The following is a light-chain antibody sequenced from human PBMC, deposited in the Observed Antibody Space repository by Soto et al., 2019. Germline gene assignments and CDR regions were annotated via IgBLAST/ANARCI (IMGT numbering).Light chain of an antibody. CDR3: QQRYNWPPLT. CDR2: DAS. V-gene: IGKV3-11*01. CDR1: QRVSNY. Sequence: IVLTQSPATLSLSPGERATLSCRASQRVSNYIVWYQQKPGQAPRLLLYDASIRATGIPARFSGSGSGTDFTLTISSLEPEDSAVYYCQQRYNWPPLTFGGGTTVEIK. J-gene: IGKJ4*01.